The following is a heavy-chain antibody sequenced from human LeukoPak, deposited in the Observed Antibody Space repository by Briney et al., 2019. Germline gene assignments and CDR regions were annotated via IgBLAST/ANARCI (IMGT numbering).Heavy chain of an antibody. V-gene: IGHV3-7*04. CDR1: GFMFSSFW. CDR3: GRVVTWFDP. J-gene: IGHJ5*02. Sequence: GGSLRLSCAASGFMFSSFWMSWVRQAPGKGLEWVAHIKEDGSMQSYVDSVKGRFTISRDNAKNSVYLQMNSLRAEDTAVYYCGRVVTWFDPWGQGSLVTVSS. CDR2: IKEDGSMQ.